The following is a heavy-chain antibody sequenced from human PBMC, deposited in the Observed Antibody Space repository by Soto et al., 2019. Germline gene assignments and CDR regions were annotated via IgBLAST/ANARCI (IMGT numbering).Heavy chain of an antibody. CDR2: IYYSGST. CDR3: ARDRTAMVYRWFDP. J-gene: IGHJ5*02. V-gene: IGHV4-61*01. D-gene: IGHD5-18*01. Sequence: QVQLQESGPGLVKPSETLSLTCTVSGGSVSSGSYYWSWIRQPPGKGLEWIGYIYYSGSTNYNPSLKSRVTISVDTSKNQFSLKLSSLTAADTAVYYCARDRTAMVYRWFDPWGQGTLVTVSS. CDR1: GGSVSSGSYY.